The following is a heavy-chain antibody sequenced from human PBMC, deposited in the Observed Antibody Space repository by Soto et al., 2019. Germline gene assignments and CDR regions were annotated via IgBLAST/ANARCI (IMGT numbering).Heavy chain of an antibody. CDR2: IKSKTDGGTT. CDR1: GFTFSNAW. V-gene: IGHV3-15*01. Sequence: GGSLRLSCAASGFTFSNAWMSWVRQAPGKGLEWVGRIKSKTDGGTTDYAAPGKGRFTISRDDSKNTLYLQMNSLKTEDTAVYYCTTDEPRADSSIWYWGQGTLVTVSS. D-gene: IGHD6-19*01. CDR3: TTDEPRADSSIWY. J-gene: IGHJ4*02.